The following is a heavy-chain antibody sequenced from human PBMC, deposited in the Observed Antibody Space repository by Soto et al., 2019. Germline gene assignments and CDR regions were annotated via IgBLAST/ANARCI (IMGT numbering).Heavy chain of an antibody. V-gene: IGHV3-21*01. CDR3: ARDPAYYYDSSGYEYFQH. Sequence: LRLSCAASGFTFSSYSMNWVRQAPGKGLEWVSSISSSSSYIYYADSVKGRFTISRDNAKNSLYLQMNSLRAEDTAAYYCARDPAYYYDSSGYEYFQHWGQGTLVTVSS. D-gene: IGHD3-22*01. CDR2: ISSSSSYI. J-gene: IGHJ1*01. CDR1: GFTFSSYS.